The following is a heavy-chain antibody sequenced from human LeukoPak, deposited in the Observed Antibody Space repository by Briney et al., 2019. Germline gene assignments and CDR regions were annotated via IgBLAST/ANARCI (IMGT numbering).Heavy chain of an antibody. Sequence: ASVKVSCKASGGTFSSYTISWVRQAPGQGLEWMGRIIPILGIANYAQKFQGRVTITADKSTSTAYVELSSLRSEDTAVYYCARDGGGDYGGNRGHWGQGTLVTVSS. CDR3: ARDGGGDYGGNRGH. J-gene: IGHJ4*02. D-gene: IGHD4-23*01. V-gene: IGHV1-69*04. CDR1: GGTFSSYT. CDR2: IIPILGIA.